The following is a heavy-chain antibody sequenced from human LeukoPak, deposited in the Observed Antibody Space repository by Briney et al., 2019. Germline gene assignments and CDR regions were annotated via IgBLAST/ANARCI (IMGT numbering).Heavy chain of an antibody. D-gene: IGHD6-19*01. CDR1: GYTFTSYY. V-gene: IGHV1-46*01. CDR2: INPSGGST. CDR3: ARDSGSGFEGADWFDP. Sequence: ASVKVSCKASGYTFTSYYMHWVRQAPGHGLEWMGIINPSGGSTSYAQKFQGRVTMTRDTSTSTVYMELSSLRSEDTAVYYCARDSGSGFEGADWFDPWGQGTLVTVSS. J-gene: IGHJ5*02.